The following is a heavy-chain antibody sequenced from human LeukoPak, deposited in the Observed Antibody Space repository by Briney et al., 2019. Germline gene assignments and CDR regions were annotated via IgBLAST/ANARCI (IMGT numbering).Heavy chain of an antibody. V-gene: IGHV4-39*07. J-gene: IGHJ5*02. CDR3: ARDRKLYCSSGFCNWLDP. CDR2: IYYSGST. Sequence: SETLSLTCTVSGGSISSNSYYWAWLRQPPGRGLEWIGSIYYSGSTSYNPSLKSRVSISLDTSNNQFSLKLTSVTAADTAVYYCARDRKLYCSSGFCNWLDPWGQGTLVTVSS. D-gene: IGHD2-15*01. CDR1: GGSISSNSYY.